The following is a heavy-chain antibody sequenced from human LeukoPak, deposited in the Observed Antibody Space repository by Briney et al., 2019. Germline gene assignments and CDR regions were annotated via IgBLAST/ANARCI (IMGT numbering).Heavy chain of an antibody. D-gene: IGHD3-10*01. J-gene: IGHJ4*02. V-gene: IGHV1-24*01. CDR1: GYTLTDLS. CDR3: ATWSRYYGSGHHIDY. Sequence: ASVKLSCKVSGYTLTDLSMHWVRQAPGKGLEWMGGFDPEDGETIYAQKFQGRVTMTEDTSTDTAYMELSSLRSEDTAVYYCATWSRYYGSGHHIDYWGQGTLVTVSS. CDR2: FDPEDGET.